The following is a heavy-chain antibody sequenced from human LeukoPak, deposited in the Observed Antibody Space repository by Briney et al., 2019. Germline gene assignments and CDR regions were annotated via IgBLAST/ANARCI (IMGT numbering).Heavy chain of an antibody. Sequence: ASVKVSCKASGYTFTDNHMYWIRQAPGQGLECMGWISPNSGGTDYAQKFQGRITMTSDTSISTGYMELSSLRSDDTAIYYCARELGRNAFDVWGQGTMVTVSS. CDR3: ARELGRNAFDV. CDR2: ISPNSGGT. J-gene: IGHJ3*01. CDR1: GYTFTDNH. V-gene: IGHV1-2*02. D-gene: IGHD7-27*01.